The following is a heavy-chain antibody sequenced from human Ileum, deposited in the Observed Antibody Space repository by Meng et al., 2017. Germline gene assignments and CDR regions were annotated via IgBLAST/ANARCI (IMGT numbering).Heavy chain of an antibody. V-gene: IGHV4-31*03. J-gene: IGHJ4*02. CDR1: GGSISSDGYY. Sequence: QVQLQESGPGLVKPSQTLSLTCTVTGGSISSDGYYWTWIRQPPGKGLEWIGVINHNGNTNYKPSLKSRVTISVDTSKKQFSLRLTSVTAADTAVYYCASARYDNWGQGTLVTVSS. CDR2: INHNGNT. CDR3: ASARYDN.